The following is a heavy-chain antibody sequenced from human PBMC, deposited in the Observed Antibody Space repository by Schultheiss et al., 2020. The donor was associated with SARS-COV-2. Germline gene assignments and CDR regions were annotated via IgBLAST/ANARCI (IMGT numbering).Heavy chain of an antibody. CDR1: GGSISSYY. Sequence: SETLSLTCTVSGGSISSYYWSWIRQPAGKGLEWIGRIYTSGSTNYNPSLKSRVTMSVDTSKNQFSLKLSSVTPADTAVYYCARRYCSGTSCYTARWYYYMDVWGKGTTVTVSS. CDR3: ARRYCSGTSCYTARWYYYMDV. J-gene: IGHJ6*03. V-gene: IGHV4-4*07. D-gene: IGHD2-2*02. CDR2: IYTSGST.